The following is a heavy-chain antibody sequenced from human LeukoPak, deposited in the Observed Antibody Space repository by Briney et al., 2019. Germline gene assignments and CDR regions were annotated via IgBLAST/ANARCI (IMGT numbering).Heavy chain of an antibody. V-gene: IGHV3-7*01. CDR3: ARVGATGAFDI. CDR1: GFTFSSYG. D-gene: IGHD1-26*01. J-gene: IGHJ3*02. Sequence: GGSLRLSSAASGFTFSSYGMSWVRQAPGKGLEWVANIKQDGSEKYYVDSVKGRFTISRDNAKNSLYLQMNSLRAEDTAVYYCARVGATGAFDIWGQGTMVTVSS. CDR2: IKQDGSEK.